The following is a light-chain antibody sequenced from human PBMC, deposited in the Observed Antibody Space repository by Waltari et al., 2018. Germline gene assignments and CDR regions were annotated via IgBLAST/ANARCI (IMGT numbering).Light chain of an antibody. CDR1: SSDVGGYNY. J-gene: IGLJ2*01. Sequence: QSALTQPRSVSGSPGQSVTTSCTGTSSDVGGYNYVSWYQQHPGKAPKLMIYDVNERPSGVPDRFSGSKSGNTASLTISGLQAEDEADYYCCSYGGTYVAFGGGTKLTVL. CDR3: CSYGGTYVA. V-gene: IGLV2-11*01. CDR2: DVN.